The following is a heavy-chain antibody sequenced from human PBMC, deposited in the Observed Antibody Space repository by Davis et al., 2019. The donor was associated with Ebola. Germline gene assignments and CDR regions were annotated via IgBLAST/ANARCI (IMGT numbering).Heavy chain of an antibody. CDR1: GFTFDNYA. V-gene: IGHV3-23*01. CDR3: TSNRYGLVAVGD. CDR2: ITGSGQTT. D-gene: IGHD5-18*01. Sequence: GESLKISCAASGFTFDNYAMSWVRQAPGKGLEWISAITGSGQTTYYTDSVKGRFTISRDNSKNTLYLQMNSLTADDAAVYYCTSNRYGLVAVGDWGQGTLVAVSS. J-gene: IGHJ4*02.